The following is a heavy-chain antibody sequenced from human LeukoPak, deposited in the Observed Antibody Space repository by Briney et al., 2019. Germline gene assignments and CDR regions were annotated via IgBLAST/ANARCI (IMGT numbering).Heavy chain of an antibody. CDR2: IDRDSAT. D-gene: IGHD5-24*01. CDR1: GFTVSGSK. Sequence: PGGSLSSSVQASGFTVSGSKINWARKAPGKGRDWVSVIDRDSATHYADSVKGRFTISRDNSKNTLYLQMNSLTAEDTAVYYCAREMTTITRYFHYWGQGTLVTVSS. V-gene: IGHV3-53*01. CDR3: AREMTTITRYFHY. J-gene: IGHJ4*02.